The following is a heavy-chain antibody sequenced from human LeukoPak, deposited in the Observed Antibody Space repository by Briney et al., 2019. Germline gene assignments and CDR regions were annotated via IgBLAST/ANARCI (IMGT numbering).Heavy chain of an antibody. CDR2: ISSSSSYI. V-gene: IGHV3-21*01. CDR1: GFTFSSYS. J-gene: IGHJ4*02. D-gene: IGHD3-22*01. CDR3: ASHYYDSSGYYSYYFDY. Sequence: GGSLRLSCAASGFTFSSYSMNWVRQAPGKGLEWVSSISSSSSYIYYADSVKGRFTISRDNAKNSLYLQVNSLRAEDTAVYYCASHYYDSSGYYSYYFDYWGQGTLVTVSS.